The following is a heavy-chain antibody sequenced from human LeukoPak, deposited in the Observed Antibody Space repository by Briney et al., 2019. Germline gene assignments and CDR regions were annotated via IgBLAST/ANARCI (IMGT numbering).Heavy chain of an antibody. CDR2: ISYDGSDK. CDR3: ARDSLDSSGYYYESFDAFDI. J-gene: IGHJ3*02. CDR1: GFTFSSYA. V-gene: IGHV3-30-3*01. Sequence: GGSLRLSCAASGFTFSSYAMHWVRQAPGKGLEWVAVISYDGSDKYYADSVKGRFTISRDNSKNTLYLQMNSLRAEDTAVYYCARDSLDSSGYYYESFDAFDIWGQGTMVTVSS. D-gene: IGHD3-22*01.